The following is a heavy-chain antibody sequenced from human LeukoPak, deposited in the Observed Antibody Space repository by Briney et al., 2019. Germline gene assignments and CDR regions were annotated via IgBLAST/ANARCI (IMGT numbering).Heavy chain of an antibody. V-gene: IGHV3-21*01. J-gene: IGHJ6*02. Sequence: GGSLRLSCAASGFTFSSYSMNWVRQAPGKGLEWVSSISSSSSYIYYADSVKGRFTISRDNAKNSLYLQMKSLRAEDTAVYYCARVGKSCSGGSCYPQYYYYGMDVWGQGTTVTVSS. CDR3: ARVGKSCSGGSCYPQYYYYGMDV. CDR2: ISSSSSYI. D-gene: IGHD2-15*01. CDR1: GFTFSSYS.